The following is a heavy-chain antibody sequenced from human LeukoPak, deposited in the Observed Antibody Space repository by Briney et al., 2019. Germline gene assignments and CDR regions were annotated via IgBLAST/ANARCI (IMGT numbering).Heavy chain of an antibody. CDR1: GGSISSYY. CDR2: IYTSGST. Sequence: SETLSLTCTVSGGSISSYYWSWIRQPAGKGLEWIGRIYTSGSTNYNPSLKSRVTMSVDTSKNRFSLKLSSVTAADTAVYYCAREYSSGWYPPASYYYYYGMDVWGQGTTVTVSS. V-gene: IGHV4-4*07. CDR3: AREYSSGWYPPASYYYYYGMDV. D-gene: IGHD6-19*01. J-gene: IGHJ6*02.